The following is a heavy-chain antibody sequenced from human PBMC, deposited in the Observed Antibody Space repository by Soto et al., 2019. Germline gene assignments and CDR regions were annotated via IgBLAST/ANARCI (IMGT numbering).Heavy chain of an antibody. V-gene: IGHV1-58*01. J-gene: IGHJ6*02. CDR3: AADRIAARPFYYYGMDV. CDR2: IVVGSGNT. D-gene: IGHD6-6*01. CDR1: GFTFTSSA. Sequence: SVKVSCKASGFTFTSSAVQWVRQARGQRLEWIGWIVVGSGNTNYAQKFQERVTITRDMSTSTAYMELSSLRSEDTAVYYCAADRIAARPFYYYGMDVWGQGTTVTVSS.